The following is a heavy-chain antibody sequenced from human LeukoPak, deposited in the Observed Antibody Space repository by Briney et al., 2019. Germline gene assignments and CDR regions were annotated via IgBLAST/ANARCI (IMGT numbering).Heavy chain of an antibody. CDR2: VSGSGART. CDR1: GFTFSTYA. V-gene: IGHV3-23*01. J-gene: IGHJ4*02. D-gene: IGHD1-26*01. Sequence: GGSLRLSCAASGFTFSTYAMSWVRQAPGKGLEWVSGVSGSGARTDYADSVRGRFTISRDNSKNTLYLQMNSLRAEDTAVYFCAKDQTWEPLHYCDYWGQGTLVTVSS. CDR3: AKDQTWEPLHYCDY.